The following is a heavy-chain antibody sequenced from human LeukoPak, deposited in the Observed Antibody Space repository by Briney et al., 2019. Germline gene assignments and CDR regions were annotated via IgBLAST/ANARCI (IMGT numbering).Heavy chain of an antibody. Sequence: GGSLRLSCAASGFTFDDYAMHWVRQAPGKGLEWVSGISWNSGSIGYADSVKGRFTISRDNAKNSLYLQMNSLRAEDTALHYCAKDRYGAVAAAGTLDYWGQGTLVTVSS. D-gene: IGHD6-13*01. V-gene: IGHV3-9*01. CDR1: GFTFDDYA. CDR2: ISWNSGSI. CDR3: AKDRYGAVAAAGTLDY. J-gene: IGHJ4*02.